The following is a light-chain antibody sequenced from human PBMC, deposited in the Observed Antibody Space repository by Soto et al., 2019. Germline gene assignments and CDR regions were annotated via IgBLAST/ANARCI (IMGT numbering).Light chain of an antibody. CDR1: QGVTSNY. J-gene: IGKJ1*01. CDR2: DVS. V-gene: IGKV3-20*01. Sequence: DMVLTQSPGTLSLSPGERPTLSGRSSQGVTSNYLAWYQQKPDQAPRLVIYDVSGRATGIPDRFSGSGSGTDFTLTISRLEPEDSAVYYCQQYGISPTFGQGTKVEIK. CDR3: QQYGISPT.